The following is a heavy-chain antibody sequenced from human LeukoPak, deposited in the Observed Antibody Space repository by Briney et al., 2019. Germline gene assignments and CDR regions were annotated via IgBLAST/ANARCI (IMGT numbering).Heavy chain of an antibody. CDR2: ISAYNGNT. CDR1: GYTFTRYG. D-gene: IGHD2-15*01. Sequence: ASVKVSCKASGYTFTRYGISWVRQAPGQGLEWMGWISAYNGNTKYAQKVLGRVTMSTDTSTSTAYMEMRSLRSDDTAVYYSARGGLVVVVAATPSTTPGLLHWLDPWGQGTLVSVSS. J-gene: IGHJ5*02. CDR3: ARGGLVVVVAATPSTTPGLLHWLDP. V-gene: IGHV1-18*01.